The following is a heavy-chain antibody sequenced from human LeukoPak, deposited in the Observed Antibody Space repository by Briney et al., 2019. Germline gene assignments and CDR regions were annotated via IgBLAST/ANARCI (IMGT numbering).Heavy chain of an antibody. Sequence: GGSLRLSCAASGFTFSSYAMHWVRQAPGKGLEYVSAISSNGGSTYYANSVKGRFTISRDNSKNTLYLQMNSLRAEDTAVYYCAKSGGDSSYYYYYMDVWGKGTTVTISS. CDR2: ISSNGGST. J-gene: IGHJ6*03. D-gene: IGHD6-13*01. CDR1: GFTFSSYA. V-gene: IGHV3-64*01. CDR3: AKSGGDSSYYYYYMDV.